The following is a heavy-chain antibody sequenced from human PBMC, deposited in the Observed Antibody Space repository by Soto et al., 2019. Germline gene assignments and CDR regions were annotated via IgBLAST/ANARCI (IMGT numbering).Heavy chain of an antibody. CDR1: GFTFSNSG. D-gene: IGHD2-15*01. Sequence: GGSLRLSCAASGFTFSNSGMSWARQAPGKGLEWVSSISTSSSGIYSAESGKGRFTISRDNARNTVYLQMNSLRDEDTAVYYCARIKLVDFFFINADVYDMDVWGQGTPVTVSS. CDR2: ISTSSSGI. CDR3: ARIKLVDFFFINADVYDMDV. V-gene: IGHV3-21*04. J-gene: IGHJ6*02.